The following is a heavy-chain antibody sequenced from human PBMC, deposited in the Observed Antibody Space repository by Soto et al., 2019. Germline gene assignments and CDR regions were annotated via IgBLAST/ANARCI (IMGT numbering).Heavy chain of an antibody. D-gene: IGHD2-8*02. CDR1: GGSFSGYY. V-gene: IGHV4-34*01. Sequence: SETLSLTCAVYGGSFSGYYWTWIRQPPGTGLEWIGEINHSGSTNYNPSLKSRVTISVDTSKNQFSLKLTSVTAADTAVYYCARDKITGLFDYCGQGTLVNVSS. J-gene: IGHJ4*02. CDR3: ARDKITGLFDY. CDR2: INHSGST.